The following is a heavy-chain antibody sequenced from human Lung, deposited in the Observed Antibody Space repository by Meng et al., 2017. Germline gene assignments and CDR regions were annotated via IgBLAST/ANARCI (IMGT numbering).Heavy chain of an antibody. CDR1: GGSISSSNYY. CDR3: ARGQKGYFDL. J-gene: IGHJ2*01. Sequence: QLQESGPGLVKPSQTLSLTCTVSGGSISSSNYYSSWIRQPPGKGLEWSGHIYNSGSTYYNPSLKSRITISVDTSKNQFSLKLSSVTAADTAVYYCARGQKGYFDLWGRGTLVTGSS. CDR2: IYNSGST. V-gene: IGHV4-30-4*01.